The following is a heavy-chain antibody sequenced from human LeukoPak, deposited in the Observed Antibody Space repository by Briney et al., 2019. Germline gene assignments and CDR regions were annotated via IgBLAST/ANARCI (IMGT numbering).Heavy chain of an antibody. J-gene: IGHJ2*01. Sequence: PSETLSLTCTVSGGSISSYYWSWIRQPPGKGLEWIGYIYYSGSTNYNPSLKSRVTISVDTSKNQFSLKLSSVTAADTAVYYCARDDYGGNPNWYFDLWGRGTLVTVSS. D-gene: IGHD4-17*01. CDR3: ARDDYGGNPNWYFDL. V-gene: IGHV4-59*01. CDR1: GGSISSYY. CDR2: IYYSGST.